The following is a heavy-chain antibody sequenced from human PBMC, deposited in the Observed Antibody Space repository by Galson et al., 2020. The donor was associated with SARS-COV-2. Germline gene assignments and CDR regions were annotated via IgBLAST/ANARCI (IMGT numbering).Heavy chain of an antibody. V-gene: IGHV3-11*04. CDR2: IRSSGSYI. CDR3: ARVGDCSGGICYGAEYFQH. D-gene: IGHD2-15*01. J-gene: IGHJ1*01. CDR1: GFTFSDYF. Sequence: GESLKISCAASGFTFSDYFMSWVRQAPGKGLEWVSYIRSSGSYINYADSVKGRFTISRDNAKNSLNLQMNSLRVEDTAVYYCARVGDCSGGICYGAEYFQHWGQGTLVTVSS.